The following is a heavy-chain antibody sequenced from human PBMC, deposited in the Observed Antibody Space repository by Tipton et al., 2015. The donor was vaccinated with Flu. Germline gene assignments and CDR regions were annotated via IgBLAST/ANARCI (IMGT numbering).Heavy chain of an antibody. CDR2: IYYRGTT. V-gene: IGHV4-59*02. CDR3: ARDLVQDYRDQYFGMDV. J-gene: IGHJ6*02. CDR1: GGSVSPYY. D-gene: IGHD4-11*01. Sequence: TLSPTCTVSGGSVSPYYWNWVRQSPGKGLEWIGYIYYRGTTGYNPSLKSRVTISVDTSKNQVSLKLTSVTAADTAVYYCARDLVQDYRDQYFGMDVWGQGTTVTVSS.